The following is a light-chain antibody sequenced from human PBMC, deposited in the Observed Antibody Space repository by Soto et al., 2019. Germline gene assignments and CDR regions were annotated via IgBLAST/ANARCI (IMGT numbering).Light chain of an antibody. Sequence: EIVLTQSPATLSLSPGERATLSCRASQTVSSSLAWYQQKPGQAPRLLIYEASNRATGIPARFSGSGSGADFTLTISSLEPEDFATYYCQQYNSYSWTFGQGTKVDIK. J-gene: IGKJ1*01. V-gene: IGKV3-11*01. CDR3: QQYNSYSWT. CDR2: EAS. CDR1: QTVSSS.